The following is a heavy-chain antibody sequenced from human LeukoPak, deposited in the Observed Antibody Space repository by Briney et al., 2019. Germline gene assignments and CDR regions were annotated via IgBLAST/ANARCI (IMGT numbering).Heavy chain of an antibody. Sequence: ASVKVSCKASGYTFTGYYMHWVRQAPGQGLEWMGWINPNSSGTNYAQKFQGRVTVTRDTSISTAYMELSRLRSDDTAVYYRARGGRLLWFGELNGDYWGQGTLVTVSS. V-gene: IGHV1-2*02. CDR3: ARGGRLLWFGELNGDY. CDR2: INPNSSGT. D-gene: IGHD3-10*01. J-gene: IGHJ4*02. CDR1: GYTFTGYY.